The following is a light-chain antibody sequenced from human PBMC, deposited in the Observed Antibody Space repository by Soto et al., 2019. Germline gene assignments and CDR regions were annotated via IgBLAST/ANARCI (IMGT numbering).Light chain of an antibody. V-gene: IGLV2-11*01. CDR3: CSYTNSAYV. J-gene: IGLJ1*01. CDR1: SSDVGAYNY. CDR2: DVS. Sequence: QSALTQPRSVSGSPGQSVTISCTGTSSDVGAYNYVSWYQQHPAKAPNLMIYDVSKRPSGVPDRFSGSKSGNTASLTISGLQAEDEGDYYCCSYTNSAYVFGTGNKVTVL.